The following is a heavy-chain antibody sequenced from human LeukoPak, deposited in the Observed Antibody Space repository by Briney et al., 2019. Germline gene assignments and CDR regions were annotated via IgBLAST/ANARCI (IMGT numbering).Heavy chain of an antibody. V-gene: IGHV3-64*01. CDR1: GFSFSNYV. Sequence: GGSQRLSCAASGFSFSNYVMHWVRQAPGKGLEYVSAIMPSGETRGYANSMKGRFTISRDNSKNTLYLQMGSLRAEDMAIYYCARDRDGGFAFDIWGQGTLVTVSS. CDR2: IMPSGETR. CDR3: ARDRDGGFAFDI. J-gene: IGHJ3*02. D-gene: IGHD2-15*01.